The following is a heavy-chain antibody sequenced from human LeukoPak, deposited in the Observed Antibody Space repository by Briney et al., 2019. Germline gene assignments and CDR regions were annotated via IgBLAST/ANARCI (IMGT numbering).Heavy chain of an antibody. J-gene: IGHJ4*02. Sequence: PSETLSLTCTVSGGSISSYYWSWIRQPPGKGLEWIAYISDIGSINYNPSLKSRVTISLDTSKNQFSLELSSVTAADTAVYYCAGHHPRNTVDFWGQGTLVTVSS. CDR2: ISDIGSI. CDR1: GGSISSYY. V-gene: IGHV4-59*08. D-gene: IGHD2/OR15-2a*01. CDR3: AGHHPRNTVDF.